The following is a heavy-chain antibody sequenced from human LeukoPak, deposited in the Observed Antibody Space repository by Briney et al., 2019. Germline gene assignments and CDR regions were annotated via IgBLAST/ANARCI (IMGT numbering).Heavy chain of an antibody. CDR3: ARDDYDFWSGDTARFDY. D-gene: IGHD3-3*01. CDR1: GFTFSSYS. Sequence: PGGSLRLSCAASGFTFSSYSMNWVRQAPGKGLEWVSYINSSSSTIYYADSVKGRFTISRDNAKNSLYLQMNSLRAEDTAVYYCARDDYDFWSGDTARFDYWGQGTLVTVAS. J-gene: IGHJ4*02. V-gene: IGHV3-48*01. CDR2: INSSSSTI.